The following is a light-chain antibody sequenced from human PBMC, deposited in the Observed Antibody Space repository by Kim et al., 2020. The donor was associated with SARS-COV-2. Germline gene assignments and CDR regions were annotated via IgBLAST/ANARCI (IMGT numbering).Light chain of an antibody. CDR3: LQYNEYSYT. Sequence: DIQLTQSPSTLSASVGDRVTITCRASQSISTWLAWYQQKPGKAPKLLIYKASRLDTGVPPTFSGSGSGTEFTLTISSLQPDDFATYFCLQYNEYSYTFGQGTKLEI. CDR2: KAS. V-gene: IGKV1-5*03. CDR1: QSISTW. J-gene: IGKJ2*01.